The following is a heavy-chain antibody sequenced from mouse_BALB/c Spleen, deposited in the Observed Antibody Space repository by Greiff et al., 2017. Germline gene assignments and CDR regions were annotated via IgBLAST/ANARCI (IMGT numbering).Heavy chain of an antibody. CDR2: INPSNGRT. Sequence: QVQLQQSGAELVKPGASVKLSCKASGYTFTSYWMHWVKQRPGQGLEWIGEINPSNGRTNYNEKFKSKATLTVDKSSSTAYMQLSSLTSEDSAVYYCARSESLLRGYAMDYWGQGTSVTVSS. J-gene: IGHJ4*01. CDR1: GYTFTSYW. CDR3: ARSESLLRGYAMDY. V-gene: IGHV1S81*02. D-gene: IGHD1-2*01.